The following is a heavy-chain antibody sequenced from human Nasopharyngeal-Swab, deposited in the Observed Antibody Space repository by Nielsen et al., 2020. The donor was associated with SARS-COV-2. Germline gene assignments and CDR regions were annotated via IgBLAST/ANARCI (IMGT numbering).Heavy chain of an antibody. J-gene: IGHJ6*02. CDR3: AREGRGIAAAGKDHYYDYGMDV. D-gene: IGHD6-13*01. CDR1: GFTFSNFG. V-gene: IGHV3-33*01. CDR2: IWYDGSNK. Sequence: GGSLSLSCAASGFTFSNFGMHWVRPAPGKGLEWEAVIWYDGSNKYYADSVKGRVTIYRDNSKNTLHLQMNSLRAEDTAVYYCAREGRGIAAAGKDHYYDYGMDVWGQGTTVTVSS.